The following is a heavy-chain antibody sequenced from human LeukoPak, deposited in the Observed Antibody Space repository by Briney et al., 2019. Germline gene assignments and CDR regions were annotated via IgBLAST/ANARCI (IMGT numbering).Heavy chain of an antibody. CDR2: IIPIFGTA. Sequence: ASVKVSCKASGGTFSSYAISWVRQAPGQGLEWMGRIIPIFGTANYAQKFQGRVTITTDESTSTAFMELSSLRSEDTAVYYCARGTIPNYYDSSGYLPFDYWGQGTLVTVSS. D-gene: IGHD3-22*01. J-gene: IGHJ4*02. V-gene: IGHV1-69*05. CDR3: ARGTIPNYYDSSGYLPFDY. CDR1: GGTFSSYA.